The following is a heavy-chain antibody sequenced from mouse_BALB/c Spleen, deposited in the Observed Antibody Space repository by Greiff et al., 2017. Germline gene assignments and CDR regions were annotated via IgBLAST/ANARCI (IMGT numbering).Heavy chain of an antibody. CDR2: ISRGGIT. CDR3: ARGYYYGSSYENWYFDV. CDR1: GFPFSSYA. D-gene: IGHD1-1*01. V-gene: IGHV5-6-5*01. Sequence: EVKLMGSGGGLVKPGGSLKLSCAASGFPFSSYAMSWFRQTPEKRLEWVASISRGGITYYPDSVKGRFTISRDNARNILYPQMSSLRSEDTAMYYCARGYYYGSSYENWYFDVWGAGTTVTVSS. J-gene: IGHJ1*01.